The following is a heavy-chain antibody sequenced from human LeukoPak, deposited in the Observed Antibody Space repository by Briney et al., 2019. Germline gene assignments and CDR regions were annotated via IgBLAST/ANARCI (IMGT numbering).Heavy chain of an antibody. V-gene: IGHV1-2*02. J-gene: IGHJ5*02. CDR2: INPNSGGT. CDR3: ARGPPSIVGANNWFDP. D-gene: IGHD1-26*01. CDR1: GYTFTGYY. Sequence: ASVKVSCKASGYTFTGYYMHWVRQAPGQGLEWMGWINPNSGGTNYAQKFQGRVTMTRDTSISTVYMELSSLRSEDTAVYYCARGPPSIVGANNWFDPWGQGTLVTVSS.